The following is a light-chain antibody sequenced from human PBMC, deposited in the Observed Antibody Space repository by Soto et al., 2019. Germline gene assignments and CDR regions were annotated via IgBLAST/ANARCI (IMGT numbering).Light chain of an antibody. J-gene: IGKJ2*01. CDR3: QQYNNWPPYI. CDR2: SAS. Sequence: EIVMTQSPATLSVSPGERATLSCRASQSVSSNLAWFQQKPGQAPRLLIFSASTRATGIPARFSGSGSGTEFTLTISSLQSEDFAVYYCQQYNNWPPYIFGQGTKLEIK. V-gene: IGKV3-15*01. CDR1: QSVSSN.